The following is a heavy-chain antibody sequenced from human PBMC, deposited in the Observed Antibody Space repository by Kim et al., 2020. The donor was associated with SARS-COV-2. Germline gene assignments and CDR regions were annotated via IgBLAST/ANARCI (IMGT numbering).Heavy chain of an antibody. J-gene: IGHJ3*02. Sequence: LKRRVTVSVDTSKTQFSLKLSSVTAADTAVYYCARVARITIFGVVNSALDIWGQGTMVTVSS. D-gene: IGHD3-3*01. CDR3: ARVARITIFGVVNSALDI. V-gene: IGHV4-31*02.